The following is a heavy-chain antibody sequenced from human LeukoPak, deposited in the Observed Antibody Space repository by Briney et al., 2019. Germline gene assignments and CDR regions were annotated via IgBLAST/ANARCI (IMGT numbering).Heavy chain of an antibody. V-gene: IGHV1-18*01. CDR1: GYTFTSYG. CDR2: ISAYNGNT. D-gene: IGHD1-7*01. CDR3: ARDPTGWYNWNYWHDAFDI. J-gene: IGHJ3*02. Sequence: ASVKVSCKASGYTFTSYGISWVRQAPGQGLEWMGWISAYNGNTNYAQKLQGRVTMTTDTSTSTAYMELRSLRSDDTAVYYCARDPTGWYNWNYWHDAFDIWGQGTMVTVSS.